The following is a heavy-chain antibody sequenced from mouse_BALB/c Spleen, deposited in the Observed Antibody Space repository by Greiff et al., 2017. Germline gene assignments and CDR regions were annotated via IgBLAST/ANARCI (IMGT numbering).Heavy chain of an antibody. CDR1: GYAFTNYL. Sequence: VQLQQSGAELVRPGTSVKVSCKASGYAFTNYLIEWVKQRPGQGLEWIGVINPGSGGTNYTEKFKGKATLTADKSSSTAYMQLSSLTSDDSAVYFCARRGNYGGNYDAMDYWGQGTSVTVSA. CDR3: ARRGNYGGNYDAMDY. J-gene: IGHJ4*01. D-gene: IGHD1-1*01. CDR2: INPGSGGT. V-gene: IGHV1-54*03.